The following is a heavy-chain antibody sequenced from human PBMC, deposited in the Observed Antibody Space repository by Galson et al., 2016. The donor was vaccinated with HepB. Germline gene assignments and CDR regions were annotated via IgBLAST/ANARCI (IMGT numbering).Heavy chain of an antibody. Sequence: SLRLSCAASGFTFSSYSMNWVRQAPRKGLEWVSSISSSSSSRYYADSVKGRFTISRDSAKNSLFLQMDSLRAEDTALYYCARGGIGYRGTFDYWGQGTLVTVSS. D-gene: IGHD1-26*01. CDR2: ISSSSSSR. CDR1: GFTFSSYS. V-gene: IGHV3-21*01. J-gene: IGHJ4*02. CDR3: ARGGIGYRGTFDY.